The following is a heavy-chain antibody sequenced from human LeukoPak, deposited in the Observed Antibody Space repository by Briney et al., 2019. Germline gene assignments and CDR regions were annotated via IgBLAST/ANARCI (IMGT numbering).Heavy chain of an antibody. V-gene: IGHV2-70*11. D-gene: IGHD4-11*01. CDR1: GFSLGTSGMC. Sequence: SGPAQVKPTQTLTLTCTFSGFSLGTSGMCVSWIRQPPGKALEWLARIDWDDDKYYSTSLKTRLTISKDTSKNQVVLTMTNMDPVDTATYYCASNPSLGHFDYWGQGTPVTVSS. CDR2: IDWDDDK. J-gene: IGHJ4*02. CDR3: ASNPSLGHFDY.